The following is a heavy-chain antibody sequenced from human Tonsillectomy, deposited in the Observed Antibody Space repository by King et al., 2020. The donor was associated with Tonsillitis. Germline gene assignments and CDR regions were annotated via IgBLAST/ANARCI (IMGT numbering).Heavy chain of an antibody. CDR2: ISAYNGNT. J-gene: IGHJ6*02. CDR3: AREEAPAGILGYYGMDV. D-gene: IGHD6-13*01. V-gene: IGHV1-18*04. Sequence: QLVQSGAEVKKPGASVKVSCKASGYTFTSYGISWVRQAPGQGLEWMGWISAYNGNTNYAQKLQGRVTMTTDTSTSTAYMELRSLRSDDTAVYYCAREEAPAGILGYYGMDVWGQGTTVTVSS. CDR1: GYTFTSYG.